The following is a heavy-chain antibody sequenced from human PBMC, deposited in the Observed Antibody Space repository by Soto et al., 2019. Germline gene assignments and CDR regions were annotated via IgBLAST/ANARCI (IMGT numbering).Heavy chain of an antibody. Sequence: QVPLVQSGAEVKKPGASVKVSCKASGYTFTSYHINWVRQATGQGLEWMGWMNPNSGNTGYAQKFQGRVTMTRNTSISTAYMELSSLRSEDTAVYYCARRNLNYYYYYMDVWGKGTTVTVSS. V-gene: IGHV1-8*01. CDR3: ARRNLNYYYYYMDV. CDR2: MNPNSGNT. CDR1: GYTFTSYH. J-gene: IGHJ6*03.